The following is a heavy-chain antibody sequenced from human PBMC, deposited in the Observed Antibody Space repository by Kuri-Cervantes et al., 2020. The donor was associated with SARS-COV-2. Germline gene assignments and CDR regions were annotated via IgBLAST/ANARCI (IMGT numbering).Heavy chain of an antibody. CDR2: INAGNGNT. Sequence: ASVKVSCKASGYTFTSYYMHWVRQAPGQGLEWMGWINAGNGNTKYSQKFQGRVTITRDTSASTAYMELSSLRSEDTAVYYCAREEQQLVRFGYWGQGTLVTVSS. D-gene: IGHD6-13*01. CDR1: GYTFTSYY. CDR3: AREEQQLVRFGY. J-gene: IGHJ4*02. V-gene: IGHV1-3*01.